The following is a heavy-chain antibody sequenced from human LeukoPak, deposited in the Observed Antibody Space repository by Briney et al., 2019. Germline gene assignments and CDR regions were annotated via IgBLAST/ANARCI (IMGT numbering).Heavy chain of an antibody. V-gene: IGHV4-34*01. D-gene: IGHD3-16*01. Sequence: PSETLSLTCAVYGGSFSGYYWSWIRQPPGKGLEWIGEINHSGSTNYNPSLKSRVTISVDTSKNQFSLKLSSVTAADTAVYYCARLLGGFDYWGQGTLVTVSS. J-gene: IGHJ4*02. CDR3: ARLLGGFDY. CDR2: INHSGST. CDR1: GGSFSGYY.